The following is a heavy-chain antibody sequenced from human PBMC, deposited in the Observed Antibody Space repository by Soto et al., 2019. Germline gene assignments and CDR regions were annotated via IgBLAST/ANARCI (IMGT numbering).Heavy chain of an antibody. CDR1: GGSISSSSYY. J-gene: IGHJ4*02. V-gene: IGHV4-39*01. CDR2: IYYSGST. D-gene: IGHD5-18*01. CDR3: AGQDTAILSCLDY. Sequence: PSETLSLTCTVSGGSISSSSYYWGWIRQPPGKGLEWIGSIYYSGSTYYNPSLKSRVTISVDTSKNQFSLKLSSVTAADTAVYYCAGQDTAILSCLDYWGQGTLVTVSS.